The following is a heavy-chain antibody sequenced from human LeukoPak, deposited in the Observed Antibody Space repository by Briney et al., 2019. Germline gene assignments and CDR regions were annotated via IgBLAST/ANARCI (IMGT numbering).Heavy chain of an antibody. D-gene: IGHD6-19*01. Sequence: GGSLRLSCAASGFTFNNYGMHCVRQAPGKGLEWVAFIQNDGSSKYYADSVKGRFTISRDNSKNTLHLQMNSLRIEDTAVYYCAKWSGRGRYDWYDRWGQGTLVTVSS. CDR3: AKWSGRGRYDWYDR. V-gene: IGHV3-30*02. J-gene: IGHJ5*02. CDR2: IQNDGSSK. CDR1: GFTFNNYG.